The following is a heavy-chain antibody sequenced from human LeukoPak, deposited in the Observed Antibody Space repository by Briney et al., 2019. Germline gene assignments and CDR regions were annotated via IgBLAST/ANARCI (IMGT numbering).Heavy chain of an antibody. Sequence: SQTLSLTCTVSGGSISSYYWSWIRQPAGKGLEWIGRIYTSGSTNYNPSLKSRVTMSVDTSKNQFSLELSSVTAADTAVYYCGVFDPIYYYMDVWGKGTTVTVSS. CDR1: GGSISSYY. J-gene: IGHJ6*03. CDR3: GVFDPIYYYMDV. V-gene: IGHV4-4*07. D-gene: IGHD3-9*01. CDR2: IYTSGST.